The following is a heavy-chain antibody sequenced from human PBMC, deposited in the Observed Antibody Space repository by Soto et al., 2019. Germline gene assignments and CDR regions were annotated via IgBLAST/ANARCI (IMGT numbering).Heavy chain of an antibody. CDR3: VRDLGTGTDY. CDR1: GDSITSRNW. J-gene: IGHJ4*02. CDR2: IYHSGAS. V-gene: IGHV4-4*02. D-gene: IGHD1-1*01. Sequence: SETLSLTCAVSGDSITSRNWWSWVRQAPGKGLEWIGEIYHSGASTYNPSLKSRTTMSVDPPNNHFSLKLTSVTAADTAVYFCVRDLGTGTDYWGRGTLVTVSS.